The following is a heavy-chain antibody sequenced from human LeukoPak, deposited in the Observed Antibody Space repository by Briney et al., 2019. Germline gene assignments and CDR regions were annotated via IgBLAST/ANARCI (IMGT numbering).Heavy chain of an antibody. CDR1: GFTFSSYG. Sequence: LGRSLRLSCAASGFTFSSYGMHWVRQAPGKGLEWVAVIWYDGSNKYYADSVKGRFTISRDNSKNTLYLQMNSLRAEDTAVYYCARDRDYYGSGSYYSYNWFDPWGQGTLVTVSS. V-gene: IGHV3-33*01. CDR2: IWYDGSNK. J-gene: IGHJ5*02. CDR3: ARDRDYYGSGSYYSYNWFDP. D-gene: IGHD3-10*01.